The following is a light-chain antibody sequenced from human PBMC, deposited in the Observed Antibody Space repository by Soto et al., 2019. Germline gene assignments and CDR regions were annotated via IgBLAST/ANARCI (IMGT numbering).Light chain of an antibody. CDR1: QSVRSNY. V-gene: IGKV3-20*01. CDR3: QQYGSAPLA. Sequence: EIVLTQSPGTLSLSPGERATLSCRASQSVRSNYLAWYQQKPGQAPRFLIYDASSRATGIPDRFSGSGSGTDFTLTISRLEPEDVAVYYCQQYGSAPLAFGGGTKVDIK. J-gene: IGKJ4*01. CDR2: DAS.